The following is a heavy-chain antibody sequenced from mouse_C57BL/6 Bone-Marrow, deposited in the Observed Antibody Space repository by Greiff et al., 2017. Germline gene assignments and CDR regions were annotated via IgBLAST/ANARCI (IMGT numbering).Heavy chain of an antibody. CDR1: GYTFTSYW. J-gene: IGHJ3*01. CDR2: IHPNSGST. D-gene: IGHD2-1*01. V-gene: IGHV1-64*01. CDR3: STSYYGNYGCFAY. Sequence: VQLQQPGAELVKPGASVKLSCKASGYTFTSYWMHWVKQRPGQGLEWIGMIHPNSGSTNYNEKFKSKATLTVDKSSSTAYMQLSSLTSEDSSVYYCSTSYYGNYGCFAYWGSGTLVTVSA.